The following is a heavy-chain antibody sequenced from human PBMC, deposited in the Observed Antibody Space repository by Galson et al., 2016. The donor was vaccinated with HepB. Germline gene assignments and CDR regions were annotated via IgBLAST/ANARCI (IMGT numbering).Heavy chain of an antibody. CDR2: IGKKYDT. Sequence: SLRLSCAASGFTFSRSDMHWVRQVPGKGLEWVAAIGKKYDTYYSGSVRGRLTISRENGENSVYLQMKSLGAGDTAVYYCEREGGGMTYDIFDVWGQGTMLTVSS. CDR3: EREGGGMTYDIFDV. J-gene: IGHJ3*01. CDR1: GFTFSRSD. V-gene: IGHV3-13*01. D-gene: IGHD3-22*01.